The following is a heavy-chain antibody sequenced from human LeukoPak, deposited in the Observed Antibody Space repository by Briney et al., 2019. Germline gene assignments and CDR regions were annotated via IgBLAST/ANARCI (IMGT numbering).Heavy chain of an antibody. J-gene: IGHJ4*02. CDR3: ARDNSSRDDSGGYHY. Sequence: SETLSLTCTVSGDSINSYHWSWIRQPAGKGLEWIGRIHMSGSTNYNPSLRSRVAISMDNSKNQFSLKLKSVTAADIAVYYCARDNSSRDDSGGYHYGAQEPLVTISS. D-gene: IGHD3-22*01. CDR2: IHMSGST. CDR1: GDSINSYH. V-gene: IGHV4-4*07.